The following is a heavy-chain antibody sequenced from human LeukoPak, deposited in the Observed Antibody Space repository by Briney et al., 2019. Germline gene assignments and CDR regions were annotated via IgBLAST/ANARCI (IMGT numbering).Heavy chain of an antibody. Sequence: SETLSLTCTVSGGSISSYYLSWIRQPAGKGLEWIGRIYTSGSTNYNPSLKSGVTMSVDTSKNQFSLKLSSVTAADTAVYYCARGPIAAAVGYYYYYMDVWGKGTTVTVSS. V-gene: IGHV4-4*07. D-gene: IGHD6-13*01. J-gene: IGHJ6*03. CDR1: GGSISSYY. CDR3: ARGPIAAAVGYYYYYMDV. CDR2: IYTSGST.